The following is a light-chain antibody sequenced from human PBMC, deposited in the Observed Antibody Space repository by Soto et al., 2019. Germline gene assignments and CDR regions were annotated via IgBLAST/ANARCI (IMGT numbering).Light chain of an antibody. J-gene: IGLJ1*01. CDR3: QSYDSSLSGSV. CDR2: EVT. V-gene: IGLV2-14*01. CDR1: SGDIGSYNR. Sequence: QSALTQPASVSGSPGQSITISCTGTSGDIGSYNRVSWYQQHPSKAPKLIIYEVTDRPSGVSNRFSGSKSGNTASLTISGLQAEDEAEYYCQSYDSSLSGSVFGTGTKVTVL.